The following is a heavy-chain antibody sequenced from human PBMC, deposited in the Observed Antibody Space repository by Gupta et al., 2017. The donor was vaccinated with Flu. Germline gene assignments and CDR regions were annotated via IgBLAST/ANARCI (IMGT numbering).Heavy chain of an antibody. V-gene: IGHV3-30*04. J-gene: IGHJ6*03. CDR2: ISYDGSNE. CDR1: A. D-gene: IGHD1-1*01. Sequence: AMHWVRQAPGEGLEWVAGISYDGSNEYYADSVKGRFTISRDNSKSTVFLQMKSLRNEDSAIYYCARTTSMDVWGKGTTVTVSS. CDR3: ARTTSMDV.